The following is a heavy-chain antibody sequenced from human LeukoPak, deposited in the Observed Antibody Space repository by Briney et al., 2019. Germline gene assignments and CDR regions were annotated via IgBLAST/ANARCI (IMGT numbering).Heavy chain of an antibody. D-gene: IGHD2-8*01. Sequence: SETLSLTCAVYGGSFSGYYWSWIRQPPGKGLEWIGEINHSGSTNYNPSLKSRVTISVDTSKNQFSLKLSSVTAADTAVYYCARGVGYCTNGVCSNWFDPWGQGIQVTVSS. CDR2: INHSGST. J-gene: IGHJ5*02. V-gene: IGHV4-34*01. CDR1: GGSFSGYY. CDR3: ARGVGYCTNGVCSNWFDP.